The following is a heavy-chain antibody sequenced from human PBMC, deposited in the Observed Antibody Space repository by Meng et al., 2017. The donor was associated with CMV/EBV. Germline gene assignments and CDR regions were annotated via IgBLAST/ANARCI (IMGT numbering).Heavy chain of an antibody. J-gene: IGHJ4*02. Sequence: SETLSLTCAVYGGSFSGYYWSWIRQPPGKGLEWIGKINHSGSTNYNPSLKSRVTISVDTSKNQFSLKLSSVTAADTAVYYCARGSLSVSAVDYWGQGTLVTVSS. V-gene: IGHV4-34*01. CDR1: GGSFSGYY. CDR3: ARGSLSVSAVDY. D-gene: IGHD6-19*01. CDR2: INHSGST.